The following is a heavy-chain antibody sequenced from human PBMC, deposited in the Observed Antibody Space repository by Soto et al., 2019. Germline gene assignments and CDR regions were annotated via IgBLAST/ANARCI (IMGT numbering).Heavy chain of an antibody. D-gene: IGHD3-16*01. CDR1: GCTISSYA. J-gene: IGHJ4*02. CDR2: IIPIFGTA. CDR3: TRDRGTSMITKLFDY. V-gene: IGHV1-69*05. Sequence: SVKVSCKSSGCTISSYAISCVRQAPGQGLEWMGGIIPIFGTANYAQKFQSRVTMTIDSSTSTVYMELSSLIYDDTAVYYCTRDRGTSMITKLFDYWGQGTLVTVSS.